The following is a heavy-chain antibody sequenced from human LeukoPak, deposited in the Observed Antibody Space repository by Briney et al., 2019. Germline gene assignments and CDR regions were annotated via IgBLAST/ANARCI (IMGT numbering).Heavy chain of an antibody. D-gene: IGHD6-13*01. J-gene: IGHJ3*02. V-gene: IGHV2-5*02. CDR2: IYWDDDK. CDR1: GGSISTSAYY. Sequence: TLSLTCIVSGGSISTSAYYWGWIRQPPGKALEWLALIYWDDDKRYSPSLKSRLTITKDTSKNQVVLTMTNMDPVDTATYYCALHSSSWYVDAFDIWGQGTMVTVSS. CDR3: ALHSSSWYVDAFDI.